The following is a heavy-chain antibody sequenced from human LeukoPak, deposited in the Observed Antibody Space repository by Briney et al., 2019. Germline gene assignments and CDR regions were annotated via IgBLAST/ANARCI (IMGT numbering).Heavy chain of an antibody. CDR2: IYGSGSST. CDR1: GCTFSSYW. V-gene: IGHV3-74*01. CDR3: AKDHAYYYDSSGYYYFDH. D-gene: IGHD3-22*01. Sequence: PWGSLRLSCAASGCTFSSYWRHWVRQAAGKGLVWVSRIYGSGSSTNYPYSVKGRFTISRDKAKNTLYLQMNSLRAEDTAVYYCAKDHAYYYDSSGYYYFDHWGQGTLVTVSS. J-gene: IGHJ4*02.